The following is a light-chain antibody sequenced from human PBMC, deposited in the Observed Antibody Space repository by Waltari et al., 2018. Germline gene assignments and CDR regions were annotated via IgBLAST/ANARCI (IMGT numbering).Light chain of an antibody. CDR2: TDS. CDR3: AAWVDSLYGCF. J-gene: IGLJ1*01. CDR1: SSSIGRNP. V-gene: IGLV1-44*01. Sequence: QSVLTQPPSASGTPGQTVSISCSGSSSSIGRNPVTWYSVLPGAAPRLRLHTDSQRPSGVPDRFSASRSGTSSSLAISGLQFEDAAEYYCAAWVDSLYGCFFGTGTRVTVL.